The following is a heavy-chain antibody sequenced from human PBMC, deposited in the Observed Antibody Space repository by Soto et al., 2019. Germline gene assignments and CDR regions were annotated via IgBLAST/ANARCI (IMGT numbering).Heavy chain of an antibody. CDR2: ISSSDSII. CDR3: ARDLGYYDSSGYFGY. V-gene: IGHV3-11*01. D-gene: IGHD3-22*01. J-gene: IGHJ4*02. Sequence: GGSLRLSCAASGFTFSDSYMSWIRQAPGKGLEWVSYISSSDSIIYYSDSVKGRFIISRDNAKNSLYLQMNSLRAEDTAVYYCARDLGYYDSSGYFGYWGQGTLVTVSS. CDR1: GFTFSDSY.